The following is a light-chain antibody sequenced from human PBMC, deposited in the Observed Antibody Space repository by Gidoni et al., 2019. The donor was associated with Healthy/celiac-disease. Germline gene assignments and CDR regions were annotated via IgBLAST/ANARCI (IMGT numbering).Light chain of an antibody. CDR3: AAWDDSLSGYVV. Sequence: QSVLTQPPSASGTPGQTVTIACSGSSSNIGSNYVYWYQQLPGTAPKPLIYRNNQRPSGVPDRFSGSKSGTSASLAIRGLRSEDEADYYCAAWDDSLSGYVVFGGGTKLTVL. CDR1: SSNIGSNY. CDR2: RNN. V-gene: IGLV1-47*01. J-gene: IGLJ2*01.